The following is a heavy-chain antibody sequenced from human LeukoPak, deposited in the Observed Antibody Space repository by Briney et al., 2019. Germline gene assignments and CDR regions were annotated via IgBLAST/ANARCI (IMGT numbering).Heavy chain of an antibody. CDR1: GFRFSDCD. CDR3: TRAYPPLRTAAAGDL. V-gene: IGHV3-69-1*01. D-gene: IGHD6-13*01. Sequence: GGSLRLSCSGSGFRFSDCDLNWVRQAPGKGLEWVSSNADSIKGRFTISRDNAKNSVYLQMNSLRDEDTAVYYCTRAYPPLRTAAAGDLRGLGTLVSVSS. J-gene: IGHJ5*02.